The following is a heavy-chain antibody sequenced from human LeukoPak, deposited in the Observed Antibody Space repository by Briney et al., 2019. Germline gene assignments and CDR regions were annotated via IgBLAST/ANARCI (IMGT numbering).Heavy chain of an antibody. CDR2: IDPSDSYT. V-gene: IGHV5-10-1*01. CDR3: ARHDYGDLPFFDY. Sequence: GESLKISCKGSGYSFTSYWISWVRQMPGKGLEWMGRIDPSDSYTNYSPSFQGHVTISADKSISTVYLQWSSLKASDTAMYYCARHDYGDLPFFDYWGQGTLVTVSS. J-gene: IGHJ4*02. D-gene: IGHD4-17*01. CDR1: GYSFTSYW.